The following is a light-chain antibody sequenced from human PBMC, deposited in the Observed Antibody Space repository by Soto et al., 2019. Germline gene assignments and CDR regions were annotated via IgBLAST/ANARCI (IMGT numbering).Light chain of an antibody. CDR1: QSISSW. V-gene: IGKV1-5*01. CDR3: QQYNSYAWT. J-gene: IGKJ1*01. Sequence: DIPMTQSPFTLSASVGDRVTITCRASQSISSWLAWYQQKPGKDPKLRIYDASSLESGVPSRFSGSGSGTEFTLTISSLQPDDFATYYCQQYNSYAWTFGQGTKVDIK. CDR2: DAS.